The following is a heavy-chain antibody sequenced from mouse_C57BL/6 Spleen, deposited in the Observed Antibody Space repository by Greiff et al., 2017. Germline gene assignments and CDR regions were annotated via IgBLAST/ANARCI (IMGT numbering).Heavy chain of an antibody. V-gene: IGHV1-80*01. CDR1: GYAFSSYW. J-gene: IGHJ4*01. CDR2: IYPGDGDT. CDR3: ASIVCGYDEAYAMDY. Sequence: QVQLKESGAELVKPGASVKISCKASGYAFSSYWMNWVKQRPGKGLEWIGQIYPGDGDTNYNEKFKGKATLTADKSSSTAYMQLSSLTSEDSAVYFCASIVCGYDEAYAMDYWGQGTSVTVSS. D-gene: IGHD2-2*01.